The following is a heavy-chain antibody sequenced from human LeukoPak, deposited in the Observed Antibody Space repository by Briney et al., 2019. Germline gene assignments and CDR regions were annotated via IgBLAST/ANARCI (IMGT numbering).Heavy chain of an antibody. CDR3: ARDSSFYCSGGSCYPYNWFDP. CDR1: GYTFTGYY. D-gene: IGHD2-15*01. V-gene: IGHV1-2*06. Sequence: GASVRVSCKASGYTFTGYYMHWVLQAPGHGLEWMGRINPNSGGTNYAQKFQGRVTMTRDTSISTAYMELSRLRSDDTAVYYCARDSSFYCSGGSCYPYNWFDPWGQGTLVTVSS. J-gene: IGHJ5*02. CDR2: INPNSGGT.